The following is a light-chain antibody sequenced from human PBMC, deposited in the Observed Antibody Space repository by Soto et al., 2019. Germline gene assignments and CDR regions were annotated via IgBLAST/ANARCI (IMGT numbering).Light chain of an antibody. J-gene: IGKJ5*01. CDR1: QSISSY. CDR3: QQSYSTHTIT. Sequence: IQMTKSPSSLSASIGDRFTITCLASQSISSYLSWYQQIPGKAPKLXXXATSSLQNGVSSRFSGRGSGTAFTLTISSLQTEDFATYYCQQSYSTHTITFGQGTRLEIK. CDR2: ATS. V-gene: IGKV1-39*01.